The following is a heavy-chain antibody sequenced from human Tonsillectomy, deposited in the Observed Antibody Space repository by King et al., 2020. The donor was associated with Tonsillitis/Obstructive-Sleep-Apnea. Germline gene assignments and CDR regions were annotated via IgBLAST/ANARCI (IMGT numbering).Heavy chain of an antibody. CDR1: GFTFNYAW. CDR2: IKSETDRGTT. CDR3: TAGTGKTDFDY. Sequence: VKLVESGGGLVKPGGSLRLSCVASGFTFNYAWMSWVRQAPGKGLEWVGRIKSETDRGTTDYAAPVKGRFTISRDDPKNTLYLEMNSLNTEDTAVYYCTAGTGKTDFDYWGQGTLVTVSS. D-gene: IGHD1-1*01. V-gene: IGHV3-15*01. J-gene: IGHJ4*02.